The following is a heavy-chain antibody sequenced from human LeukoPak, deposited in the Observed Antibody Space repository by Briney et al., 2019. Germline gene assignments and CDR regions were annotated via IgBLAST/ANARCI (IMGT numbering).Heavy chain of an antibody. CDR3: APRCSGGSCYARGYFQH. V-gene: IGHV4-34*01. J-gene: IGHJ1*01. CDR1: GGSFSGYY. Sequence: PSETLSLTCAVYGGSFSGYYWSWIRQPPGKGLEWIGEINHSGSTNYNPSLKSRVTISVDTSKNQFSLKLSSVTAADTAVYYCAPRCSGGSCYARGYFQHWGQGTLVTVSS. D-gene: IGHD2-15*01. CDR2: INHSGST.